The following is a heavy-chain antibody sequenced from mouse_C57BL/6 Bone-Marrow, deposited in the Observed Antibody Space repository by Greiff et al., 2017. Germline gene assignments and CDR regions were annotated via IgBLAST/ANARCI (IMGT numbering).Heavy chain of an antibody. CDR3: ARNFDPIDYYGSSYWYFDV. CDR1: GFSLTSYG. D-gene: IGHD1-1*01. CDR2: IWSGGST. J-gene: IGHJ1*03. V-gene: IGHV2-2*01. Sequence: VQLVESGPGLVQPSQSLSITCTVSGFSLTSYGVHWVRQSPGKGLEWLGVIWSGGSTDYNAAFISRLSISKDNSKSQVFFKMNSLQADDTAIYYCARNFDPIDYYGSSYWYFDVWGTGTTVTVSS.